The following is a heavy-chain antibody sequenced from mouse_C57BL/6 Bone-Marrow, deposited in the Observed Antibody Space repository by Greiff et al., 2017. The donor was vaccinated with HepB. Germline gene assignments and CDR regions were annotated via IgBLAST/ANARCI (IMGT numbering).Heavy chain of an antibody. CDR3: AGPYYYGSSYLDY. V-gene: IGHV1-7*01. D-gene: IGHD1-1*01. Sequence: QVQLQQSGAELAKPGASVKLSCKASGYTFTSYWMHWVKQRPGKGLEWIGYINPSSGYTKYNQKFKDKATLTADKSSSTAYMQLSSLTYEDSAVYYCAGPYYYGSSYLDYWGQGTTLTVSS. CDR1: GYTFTSYW. CDR2: INPSSGYT. J-gene: IGHJ2*01.